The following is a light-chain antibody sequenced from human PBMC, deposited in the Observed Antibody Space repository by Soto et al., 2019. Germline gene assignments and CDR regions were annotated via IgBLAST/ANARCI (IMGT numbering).Light chain of an antibody. V-gene: IGLV2-11*01. CDR3: SSYTSSAPFYV. J-gene: IGLJ1*01. CDR1: SSDVGGYNY. Sequence: QSALTQPRSVSGSPGQSVTISCTGTSSDVGGYNYVSWYQQHPGKAPKLMIYDVSKRPSGVPDRFSGSKSGDTASLTISGLQAEDDADYYCSSYTSSAPFYVFGTGTKVTVL. CDR2: DVS.